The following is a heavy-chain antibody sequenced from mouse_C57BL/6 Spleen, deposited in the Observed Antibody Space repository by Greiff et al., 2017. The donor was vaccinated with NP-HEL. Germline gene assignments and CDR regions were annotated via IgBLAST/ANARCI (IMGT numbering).Heavy chain of an antibody. CDR2: IYPGNSDT. Sequence: EVQLQQSGTVLARPGASVKMSCKTSGYTFTSYWMHWVKQRPGQGLEWIGAIYPGNSDTSYNQKFKGKAKLTAVTSASTAYMELSSLTNEDSAVYYCAAYYGNYNYFDYWGQGTTLTVSS. J-gene: IGHJ2*01. D-gene: IGHD2-10*01. CDR3: AAYYGNYNYFDY. CDR1: GYTFTSYW. V-gene: IGHV1-5*01.